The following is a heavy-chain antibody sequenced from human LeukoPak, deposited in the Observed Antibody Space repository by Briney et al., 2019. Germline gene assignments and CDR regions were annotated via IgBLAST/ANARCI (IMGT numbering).Heavy chain of an antibody. CDR2: IHTSGST. J-gene: IGHJ4*02. CDR1: GGSINAHY. V-gene: IGHV4-4*07. D-gene: IGHD6-19*01. Sequence: PSETLSLTCTVSGGSINAHYWSWIRQPAGKGLEWIGRIHTSGSTNYTPSLKRRVTMSLDTFKNQFSLKLTSVTAADTAVYYCAGDSAGWRGFFDYWGQGALVTVSS. CDR3: AGDSAGWRGFFDY.